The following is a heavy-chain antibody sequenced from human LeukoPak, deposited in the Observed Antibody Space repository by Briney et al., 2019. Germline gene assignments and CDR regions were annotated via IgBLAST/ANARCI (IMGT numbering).Heavy chain of an antibody. Sequence: SQTLTLTCAISGDSVSSNSAAWNWLTQSPSRGLEWLGRTYYRSKWYNDYAVSVKSRITINPDTSKNQFSLQLNSVTPEDTAVYYCARDPRDYYDSSGRNWFDPWGQGTLVTVSS. CDR3: ARDPRDYYDSSGRNWFDP. V-gene: IGHV6-1*01. D-gene: IGHD3-22*01. J-gene: IGHJ5*02. CDR2: TYYRSKWYN. CDR1: GDSVSSNSAA.